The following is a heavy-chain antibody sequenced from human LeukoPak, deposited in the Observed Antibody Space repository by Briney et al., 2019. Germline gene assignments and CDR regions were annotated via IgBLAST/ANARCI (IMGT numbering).Heavy chain of an antibody. J-gene: IGHJ4*02. CDR3: AKRYGARRSFDY. V-gene: IGHV3-23*01. CDR2: VSDSAGST. CDR1: GFTFSSYS. Sequence: GGSLRLSCAASGFTFSSYSMNWVRQAPGKGLEWVSAVSDSAGSTYYADSVKGRFTISRDNSKNTLYLQMNSLRVEDTAVYYCAKRYGARRSFDYWGQGTLVTVSS. D-gene: IGHD4-17*01.